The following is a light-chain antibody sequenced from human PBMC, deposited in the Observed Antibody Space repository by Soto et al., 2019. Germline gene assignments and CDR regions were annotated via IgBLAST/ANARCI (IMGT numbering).Light chain of an antibody. V-gene: IGLV2-14*01. Sequence: QSVLTQPASVSGSPGQSITISCTGTSSDVGGYNHVSWYQHHPGKAPKLMIYEVSNRPPGVSDRFSGSKSGNTASLTISGLQAGDEADYYCSSYTSGSTPLFGGGTKVTVL. J-gene: IGLJ2*01. CDR3: SSYTSGSTPL. CDR2: EVS. CDR1: SSDVGGYNH.